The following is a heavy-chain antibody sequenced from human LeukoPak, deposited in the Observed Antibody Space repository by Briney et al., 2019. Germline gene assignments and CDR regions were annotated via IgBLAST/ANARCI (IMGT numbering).Heavy chain of an antibody. V-gene: IGHV1-2*02. J-gene: IGHJ4*02. D-gene: IGHD2-15*01. CDR1: GYTFTGYY. CDR3: ARDPGVVVAATNGY. Sequence: GASVKVSCKASGYTFTGYYMHWVRQAPGQGLEWMGWINPNSGGTNYAQKFQGRVTMTRDTSISTAYMELSRLRSDDTAVYYCARDPGVVVAATNGYWGQGTLVTVSS. CDR2: INPNSGGT.